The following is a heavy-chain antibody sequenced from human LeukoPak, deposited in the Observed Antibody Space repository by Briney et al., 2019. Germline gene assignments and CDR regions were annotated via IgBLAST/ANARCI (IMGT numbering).Heavy chain of an antibody. D-gene: IGHD3-3*01. CDR1: GYTFTGYY. CDR2: INSNSGGT. V-gene: IGHV1-2*02. Sequence: SVKVSCKASGYTFTGYYMHWVRQAPGQGLEWMGWINSNSGGTNYAQKFQGRVTMTRDTSISTAYMELSGLRSDDTAVYYCARGGDFWSGYYTPPDYWGQGTLVTVSS. J-gene: IGHJ4*02. CDR3: ARGGDFWSGYYTPPDY.